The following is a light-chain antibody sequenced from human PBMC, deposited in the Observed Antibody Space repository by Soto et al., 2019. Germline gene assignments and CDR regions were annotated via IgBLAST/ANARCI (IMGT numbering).Light chain of an antibody. CDR2: KAS. Sequence: DIPMTQSPSTLSASVGDRVTITCRASQTIGTLLAWYQQRPGKAPNLLIYKASSLESGVPSRFSGSGSGTEFTLTISSRQPDDFATYFCQQYSTYPWTFGQGTKVDVK. CDR3: QQYSTYPWT. CDR1: QTIGTL. J-gene: IGKJ1*01. V-gene: IGKV1-5*03.